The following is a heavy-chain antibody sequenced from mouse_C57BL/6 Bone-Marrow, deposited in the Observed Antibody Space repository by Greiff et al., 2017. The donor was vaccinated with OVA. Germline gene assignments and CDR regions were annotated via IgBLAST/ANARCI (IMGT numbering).Heavy chain of an antibody. CDR1: GFTFSSYA. D-gene: IGHD2-1*01. CDR3: AREGVTVKRGFAD. CDR2: ISRGGGCI. J-gene: IGHJ3*01. V-gene: IGHV5S21*01. Sequence: EVQLVESGAGLVKPGGSLKLSCAASGFTFSSYAMSWVRQTPEKRLEWVAYISRGGGCIYYADNVKGRFPISRDNARNTLYMQMSSLKAEDTAMYYCAREGVTVKRGFADWGQGTLVTVAA.